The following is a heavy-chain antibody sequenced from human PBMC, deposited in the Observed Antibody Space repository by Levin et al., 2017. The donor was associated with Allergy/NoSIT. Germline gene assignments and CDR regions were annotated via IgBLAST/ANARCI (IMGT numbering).Heavy chain of an antibody. CDR1: GFPFSSYA. Sequence: GESLKISCAASGFPFSSYAMNWVRQAPGKGLEWVSYISSSSSPIHYADSVKGRFTISRDNAKNSLYLQMNSLRDEDTAVYYCARDLGAATGTITLDYWGQGTLVTVSS. CDR3: ARDLGAATGTITLDY. J-gene: IGHJ4*02. V-gene: IGHV3-48*02. D-gene: IGHD6-13*01. CDR2: ISSSSSPI.